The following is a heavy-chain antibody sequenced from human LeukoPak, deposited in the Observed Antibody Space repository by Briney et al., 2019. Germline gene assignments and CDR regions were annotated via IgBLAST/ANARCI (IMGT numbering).Heavy chain of an antibody. Sequence: PGGSLRLSCATSGFTFSNYGMHWVRQAPGKGLEWVAFIRFDGSTKYYADSVKGRFTISRDNSKNTFYLQMNSLRGGDTAVYYCARDQQLVSGPYYYYMDVWGKGTTVTVSS. D-gene: IGHD6-13*01. J-gene: IGHJ6*03. V-gene: IGHV3-30*02. CDR1: GFTFSNYG. CDR3: ARDQQLVSGPYYYYMDV. CDR2: IRFDGSTK.